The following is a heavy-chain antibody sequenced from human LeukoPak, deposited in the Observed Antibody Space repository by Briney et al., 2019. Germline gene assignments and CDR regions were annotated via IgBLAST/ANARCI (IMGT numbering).Heavy chain of an antibody. Sequence: SETLSLTCAVYGGSFSGYYWSWIRQPPGKGLEWIGEINHSGSTSYNPSLKSRVTISVDTSKNQFSLKLSSVTAADTAVYYCARDAPLTLAFDIWGQGTMVTVSS. CDR3: ARDAPLTLAFDI. D-gene: IGHD2-2*01. CDR1: GGSFSGYY. CDR2: INHSGST. J-gene: IGHJ3*02. V-gene: IGHV4-34*01.